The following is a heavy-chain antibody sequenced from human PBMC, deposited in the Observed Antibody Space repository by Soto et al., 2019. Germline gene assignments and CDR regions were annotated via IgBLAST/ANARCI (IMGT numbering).Heavy chain of an antibody. CDR1: GGSVSSGSYY. Sequence: PSETLSLTCTVSGGSVSSGSYYWSWIRQPPGKGLEWIGYIYYSGSTNYNPSLKSRVTISVDTSKNQFSLKLSSVTAADTAVYYCARATTYYYDSEFPFDIWGQGTMVTV. CDR2: IYYSGST. D-gene: IGHD3-22*01. CDR3: ARATTYYYDSEFPFDI. J-gene: IGHJ3*02. V-gene: IGHV4-61*01.